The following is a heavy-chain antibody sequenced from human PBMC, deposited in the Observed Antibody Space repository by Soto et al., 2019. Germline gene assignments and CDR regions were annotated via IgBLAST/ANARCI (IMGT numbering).Heavy chain of an antibody. CDR1: GFTFSDFA. CDR3: ARRNMFDY. J-gene: IGHJ4*02. Sequence: PGGSLRLSCVVSGFTFSDFAMTWVRQTAGKGLEWISSISTSGSSTNYADSVKGRFTISRDNAKSSLYLQMNSLRADDTAVYYCARRNMFDYWGQGTLVTVSS. V-gene: IGHV3-23*01. CDR2: ISTSGSST.